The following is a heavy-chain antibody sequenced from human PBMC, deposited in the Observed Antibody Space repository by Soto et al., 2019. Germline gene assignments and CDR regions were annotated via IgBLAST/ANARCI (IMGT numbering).Heavy chain of an antibody. J-gene: IGHJ6*03. CDR2: NYYSGST. Sequence: SETLSLTCTVSGGSISSSSYYWGWIRQPPGKGLEWIGSNYYSGSTYYNPSLNSLVTISVDTSENQFSLKLSSVTAADTAVYYCARHGAVVPAAKYYYYYLDVWGKGTTVTVSS. V-gene: IGHV4-39*01. CDR1: GGSISSSSYY. CDR3: ARHGAVVPAAKYYYYYLDV. D-gene: IGHD2-2*01.